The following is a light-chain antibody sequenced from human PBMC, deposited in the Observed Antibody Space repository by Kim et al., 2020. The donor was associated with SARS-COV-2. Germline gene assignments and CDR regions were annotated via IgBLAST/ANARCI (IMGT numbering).Light chain of an antibody. J-gene: IGKJ2*01. CDR3: QQRSNWPPGYT. V-gene: IGKV3-11*01. CDR2: DAS. CDR1: QSVSSY. Sequence: SPGERDNLTCRASQSVSSYLAWYQQKPGQAPRLLIYDASNRATGIPARFSCSGSGTGFTLTISSLEPEDFAVYYCQQRSNWPPGYTFGQGTKLEIK.